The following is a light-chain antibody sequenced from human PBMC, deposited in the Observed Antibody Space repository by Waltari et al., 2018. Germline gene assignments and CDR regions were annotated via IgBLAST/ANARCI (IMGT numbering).Light chain of an antibody. Sequence: QSALTQPASVSGYPGQSITISCTGTSSHVGAYNYVSWYQPHPGKAPKLIIFDFSNRPSGVSNRFSGSKSGNMASLTISGLQAEDEADYYCSSYISSSTLELFGGGTSLTVL. V-gene: IGLV2-14*03. CDR1: SSHVGAYNY. CDR2: DFS. J-gene: IGLJ2*01. CDR3: SSYISSSTLEL.